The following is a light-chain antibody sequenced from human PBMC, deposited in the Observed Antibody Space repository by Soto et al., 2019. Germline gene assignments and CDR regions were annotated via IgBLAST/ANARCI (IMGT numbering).Light chain of an antibody. V-gene: IGKV3D-20*01. CDR2: DAS. CDR1: QSVSSNY. Sequence: EIGLSQSPATLSLSKGERATLSCWASQSVSSNYLAEYQQKPGLAPRLLIYDASTRATGIPDRFSGSGSGTDFTLTISSLQAEDVAVYYCQQYNNWPRTFGQGSIVDVK. J-gene: IGKJ1*01. CDR3: QQYNNWPRT.